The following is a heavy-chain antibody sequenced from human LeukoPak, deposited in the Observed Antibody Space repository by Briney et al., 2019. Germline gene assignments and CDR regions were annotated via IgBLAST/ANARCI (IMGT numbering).Heavy chain of an antibody. CDR3: ARESPVVPAAKYFDY. CDR2: ITSTSSHI. V-gene: IGHV3-21*01. D-gene: IGHD2-2*01. J-gene: IGHJ4*02. Sequence: GGSLRLSCAASEFTFSSHAMIWVRQAPGKGLEWVSSITSTSSHIFYADSVKGRFTISRDNAKNSLYLQMNSLRAEDTAVYYCARESPVVPAAKYFDYWGQGTLVTVSS. CDR1: EFTFSSHA.